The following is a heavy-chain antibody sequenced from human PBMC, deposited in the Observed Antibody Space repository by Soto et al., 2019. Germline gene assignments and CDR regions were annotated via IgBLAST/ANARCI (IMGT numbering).Heavy chain of an antibody. CDR2: VSSSGNS. CDR3: ARSGDYYDSSGYYGAFDI. CDR1: GDSISSATHY. V-gene: IGHV4-31*03. J-gene: IGHJ3*02. D-gene: IGHD3-22*01. Sequence: TLSLTCTVSGDSISSATHYWNWIRQHPGKGLEWIGYVSSSGNSYYNPSLKSRVTISVDTSKNQFSLKLSSVTAADTAVYYCARSGDYYDSSGYYGAFDIWGQGTMVTVSS.